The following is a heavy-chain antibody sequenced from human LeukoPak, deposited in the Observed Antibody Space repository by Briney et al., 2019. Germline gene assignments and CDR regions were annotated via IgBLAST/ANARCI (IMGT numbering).Heavy chain of an antibody. CDR1: GFTFSSYG. CDR2: IRYDGDNK. D-gene: IGHD3-22*01. CDR3: AEDGSYYDSSYYHHMDV. J-gene: IGHJ6*03. Sequence: GGSLRLSCAASGFTFSSYGMHWVRQAPGKGLEWVAFIRYDGDNKNYADSVKGRFTISRDNSKNTLYLQMNSLRVEDTAVYYCAEDGSYYDSSYYHHMDVWGKGTTVTVSS. V-gene: IGHV3-30*02.